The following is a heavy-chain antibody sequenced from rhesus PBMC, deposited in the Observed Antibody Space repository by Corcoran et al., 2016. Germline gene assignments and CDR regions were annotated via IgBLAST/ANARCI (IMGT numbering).Heavy chain of an antibody. CDR3: ARERRSSSYNRFDV. CDR1: GASISSTY. J-gene: IGHJ5-1*01. CDR2: IYGGSGST. V-gene: IGHV4-147*01. Sequence: QVQLQESGPGLVTPSEPLPLPCAVSGASISSTYWTWLRPPPRTGLEWIGYIYGGSGSTSYNPALKSRVTISKDTSKNQFSLKRSSVTAADTAVYYCARERRSSSYNRFDVWGAGVLVTVSS. D-gene: IGHD6-43*01.